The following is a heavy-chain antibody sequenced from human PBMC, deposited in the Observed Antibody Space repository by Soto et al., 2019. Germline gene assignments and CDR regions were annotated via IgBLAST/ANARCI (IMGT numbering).Heavy chain of an antibody. J-gene: IGHJ4*02. D-gene: IGHD1-26*01. Sequence: SGPTLVNTTETLTLTCSFSGFSLNTNGVGVGWVRQPPGKALEWLALIYWDNDKYYNPCLRARLTITKDTSKSQVVLTLANVDPVDTATYFCAHRLVAYRAPWAWAYYDYWGLGTLVTVSS. CDR2: IYWDNDK. CDR3: AHRLVAYRAPWAWAYYDY. CDR1: GFSLNTNGVG. V-gene: IGHV2-5*02.